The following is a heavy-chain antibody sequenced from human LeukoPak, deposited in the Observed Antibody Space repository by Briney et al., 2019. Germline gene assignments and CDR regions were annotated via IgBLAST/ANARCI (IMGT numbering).Heavy chain of an antibody. Sequence: GASLRLSCAASGFAFNNYAMIWVRQAPGKGLEWVSAIGSSGTSTFSADSLKDRFIISRDNSKNTLYLQMNSLRAGDTAVYYCAKTSLGHAPYYYTMDVWGQGTTVTVSS. CDR3: AKTSLGHAPYYYTMDV. D-gene: IGHD7-27*01. CDR1: GFAFNNYA. V-gene: IGHV3-23*05. J-gene: IGHJ6*02. CDR2: IGSSGTST.